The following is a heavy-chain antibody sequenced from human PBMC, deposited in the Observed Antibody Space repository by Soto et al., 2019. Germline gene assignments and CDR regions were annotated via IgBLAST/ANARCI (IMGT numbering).Heavy chain of an antibody. J-gene: IGHJ6*02. Sequence: SETLSLTCTVSGGSISSYYWSWIRQPAGKGLEWIGRIYTSGSTNYNPSLKSRVTMSVDTSKNQFSLKLSPVTAADTAVYYCATGRQLVRYYYGMDVWGQGTTVTVSS. CDR2: IYTSGST. D-gene: IGHD6-6*01. V-gene: IGHV4-4*07. CDR3: ATGRQLVRYYYGMDV. CDR1: GGSISSYY.